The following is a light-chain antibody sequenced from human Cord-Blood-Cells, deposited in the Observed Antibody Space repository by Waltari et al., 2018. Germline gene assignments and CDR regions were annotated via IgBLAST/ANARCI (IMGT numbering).Light chain of an antibody. CDR2: EVS. Sequence: QSALTQPPSASGSPGQSVTISCTGTSSDVGGYNYVPWYPHHPGKAPNLMIYEVSKRPSGVPDRFSGSKSGNTASLTVSGLQAEDEADYYCSSYAGSNNLVFGGGTKLTVL. J-gene: IGLJ2*01. CDR3: SSYAGSNNLV. CDR1: SSDVGGYNY. V-gene: IGLV2-8*01.